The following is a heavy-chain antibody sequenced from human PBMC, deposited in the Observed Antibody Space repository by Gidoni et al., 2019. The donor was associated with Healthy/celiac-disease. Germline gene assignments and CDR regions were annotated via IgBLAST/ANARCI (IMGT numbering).Heavy chain of an antibody. V-gene: IGHV1-69*06. D-gene: IGHD2-15*01. CDR1: GGTFRSYD. Sequence: QVQRVQSGAEVKKPGSTVKVSCKAAGGTFRSYDISWVRQAPGQGLEWMGGIIPIVGTANYAQKFQGRATITADKSTSTAYMELSSLRSEDTAVYYCARDSLLYCSGGRCELRSYYGMDVWGKGTTVTVSS. CDR2: IIPIVGTA. CDR3: ARDSLLYCSGGRCELRSYYGMDV. J-gene: IGHJ6*04.